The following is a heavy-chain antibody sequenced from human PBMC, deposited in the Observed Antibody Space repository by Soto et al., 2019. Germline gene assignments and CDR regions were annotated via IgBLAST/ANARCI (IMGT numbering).Heavy chain of an antibody. V-gene: IGHV3-23*01. D-gene: IGHD2-2*01. CDR1: GFTFRVYA. Sequence: GGSLRLSCVASGFTFRVYAMSWVRQAPGKGLEWVSGISGSGGSTYYADSVKGRFTISRDNSKNALYLQMNSLRVEDTAVYYCARDRLVPYGYGMDVWGQGTTVTVSS. CDR3: ARDRLVPYGYGMDV. J-gene: IGHJ6*02. CDR2: ISGSGGST.